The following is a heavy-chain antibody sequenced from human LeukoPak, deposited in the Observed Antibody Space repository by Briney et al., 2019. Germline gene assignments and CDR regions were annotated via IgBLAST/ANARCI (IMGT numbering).Heavy chain of an antibody. CDR2: INWNSAKI. Sequence: PGRSLRLSCAASGFSFDDYAMHWVRQAPGKGLEWVSGINWNSAKIGYADSVKGRFKISRDNAKNSLYLQMNSLRAEDMALYYCAKDKADFWSGYPMDVWGKGTTVTVSS. V-gene: IGHV3-9*03. D-gene: IGHD3-3*01. CDR3: AKDKADFWSGYPMDV. J-gene: IGHJ6*03. CDR1: GFSFDDYA.